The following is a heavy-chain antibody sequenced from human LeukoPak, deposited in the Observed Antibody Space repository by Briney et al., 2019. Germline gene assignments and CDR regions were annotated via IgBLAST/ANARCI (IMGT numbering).Heavy chain of an antibody. D-gene: IGHD3-16*01. CDR2: IKQDGSEK. CDR1: GFTFSSYW. J-gene: IGHJ4*02. CDR3: ARERLAGAIFDY. Sequence: PGGSLRLSCAASGFTFSSYWMSWVHQAPGKVLHWVANIKQDGSEKYYVDSVKGRFTISRDNAKSSLYLQMNGLRAEDTAVYYCARERLAGAIFDYWGQGTLVTVSS. V-gene: IGHV3-7*05.